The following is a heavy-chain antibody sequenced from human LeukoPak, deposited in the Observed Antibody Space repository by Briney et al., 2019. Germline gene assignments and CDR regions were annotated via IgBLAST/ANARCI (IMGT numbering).Heavy chain of an antibody. J-gene: IGHJ5*02. V-gene: IGHV4-39*07. CDR3: ARCQARLSWFDP. CDR1: GSSISNYY. D-gene: IGHD6-19*01. CDR2: IYYSGNT. Sequence: SETLSLTCTVSGSSISNYYWGWICQAPGKGLEWIGSIYYSGNTYYNSSLKSRVTISLDTSKNQFSLKLSSVTAADTAVYYCARCQARLSWFDPWGQGTLVPVSS.